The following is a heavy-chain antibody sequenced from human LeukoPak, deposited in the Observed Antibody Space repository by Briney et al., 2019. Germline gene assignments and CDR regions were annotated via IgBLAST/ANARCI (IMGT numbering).Heavy chain of an antibody. V-gene: IGHV1-2*02. CDR2: INPNSGGT. CDR1: GYTFTGYY. D-gene: IGHD4-17*01. CDR3: ARDTRGTTVTYSRRYFQH. J-gene: IGHJ1*01. Sequence: ASVKVSCKASGYTFTGYYMHWVRQAPGQGLEWMGWINPNSGGTNYAQKFQGRVTMTRDTSISTAYMELSRLRSDDTAVYYCARDTRGTTVTYSRRYFQHWGQGTLVTVSS.